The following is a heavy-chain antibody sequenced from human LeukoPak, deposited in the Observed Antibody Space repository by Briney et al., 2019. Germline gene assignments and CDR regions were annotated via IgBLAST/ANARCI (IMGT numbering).Heavy chain of an antibody. CDR1: GGSISSSNW. Sequence: SGTLSLTCAVSGGSISSSNWWSWVRQPPGKGLEWIGEIYHSGSTNYNPSLKSRVTISVDKSKNQFSLKLSSVTAADTAVYYCARDWGAGGGYCSGGSCYPHNYYYGMDVWGQGTTVTVSS. J-gene: IGHJ6*02. V-gene: IGHV4-4*02. CDR2: IYHSGST. D-gene: IGHD2-15*01. CDR3: ARDWGAGGGYCSGGSCYPHNYYYGMDV.